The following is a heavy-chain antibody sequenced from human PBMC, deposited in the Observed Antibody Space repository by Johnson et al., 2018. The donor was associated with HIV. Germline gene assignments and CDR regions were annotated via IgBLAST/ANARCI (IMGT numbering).Heavy chain of an antibody. V-gene: IGHV3-30*03. Sequence: VQLVESGGGVVQPGRSLRLSCAASGFTFSSYGMHWVRQAPGKGLEWVAVISYDGSNKYYADSVKGRFTISRDNSKNTLYLQMNSLRAEDTAVYYCARDEYSSGWYHPDRIGVFDIWGQGTMVTVSS. CDR2: ISYDGSNK. CDR1: GFTFSSYG. J-gene: IGHJ3*02. D-gene: IGHD6-19*01. CDR3: ARDEYSSGWYHPDRIGVFDI.